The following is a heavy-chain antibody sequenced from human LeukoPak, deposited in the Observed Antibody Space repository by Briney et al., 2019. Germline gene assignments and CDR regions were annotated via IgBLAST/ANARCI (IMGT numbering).Heavy chain of an antibody. Sequence: PSETLSLTCAVSGGSISSSNYYWSWIRQPPGKGLEWIGYIYYSGSTNYNPSLKSRVTISVDTSKNQFSLKLSSVTAADTAVYYCARFGLDSSGSWDWFDPWGQGTLVTVSS. CDR2: IYYSGST. V-gene: IGHV4-61*01. CDR3: ARFGLDSSGSWDWFDP. D-gene: IGHD6-19*01. J-gene: IGHJ5*02. CDR1: GGSISSSNYY.